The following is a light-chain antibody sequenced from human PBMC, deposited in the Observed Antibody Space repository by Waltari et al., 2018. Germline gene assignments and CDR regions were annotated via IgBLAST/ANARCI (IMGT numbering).Light chain of an antibody. J-gene: IGLJ3*02. CDR1: SSNIGAGYD. CDR2: ANT. V-gene: IGLV1-40*01. CDR3: QSYDSSLSGWV. Sequence: QSVLTQPPSVSGAPGQRVTISCTGSSSNIGAGYDVHWYQQFPGTAPTLLIYANTNRPSGVPDRFAGSKSGTSASLAITGLQAEDEADYYGQSYDSSLSGWVFGGGTKLTVL.